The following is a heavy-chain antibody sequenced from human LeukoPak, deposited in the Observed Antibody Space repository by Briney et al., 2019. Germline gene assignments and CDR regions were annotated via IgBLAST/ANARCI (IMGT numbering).Heavy chain of an antibody. Sequence: PGGTLRLSCAASGFTFSSYEMNWVRQAPGKELEWVSYISSIGSTIYYADSVKGRFTIARDNAKNSLYLQMNSLRAEDTAVYYCASEGEYSGYDYYYYYGMDVWGKGTTVTVSS. CDR2: ISSIGSTI. V-gene: IGHV3-48*03. D-gene: IGHD5-12*01. CDR3: ASEGEYSGYDYYYYYGMDV. CDR1: GFTFSSYE. J-gene: IGHJ6*04.